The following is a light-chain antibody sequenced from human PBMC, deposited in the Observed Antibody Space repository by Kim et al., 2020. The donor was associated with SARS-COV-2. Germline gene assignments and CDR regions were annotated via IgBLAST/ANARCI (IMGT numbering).Light chain of an antibody. Sequence: VSPGQAGSITCSGDKLGDKYACWYQQKPGQSPVLVIYQDSKRPSGIPERFSGSNSGNTATLTISGTQAMDEADYYCQAWDSSTVVFGGGTQLTVL. V-gene: IGLV3-1*01. CDR3: QAWDSSTVV. J-gene: IGLJ2*01. CDR1: KLGDKY. CDR2: QDS.